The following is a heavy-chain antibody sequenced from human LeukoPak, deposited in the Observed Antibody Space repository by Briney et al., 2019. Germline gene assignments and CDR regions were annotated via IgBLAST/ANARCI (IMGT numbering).Heavy chain of an antibody. J-gene: IGHJ4*02. D-gene: IGHD5-18*01. CDR3: ARDRIQLWHFDY. Sequence: ASVKVSCKASGGTFSSYAISWVRQAPGQGLEWMGGIIPIFGTANYAQKFRGRVTITADKSTRTAYMELSSLRAEDTAVYYCARDRIQLWHFDYWGQGTLVIVSS. CDR1: GGTFSSYA. CDR2: IIPIFGTA. V-gene: IGHV1-69*06.